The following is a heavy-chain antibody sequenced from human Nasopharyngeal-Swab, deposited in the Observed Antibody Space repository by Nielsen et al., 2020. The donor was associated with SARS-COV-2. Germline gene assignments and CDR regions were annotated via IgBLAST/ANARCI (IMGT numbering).Heavy chain of an antibody. D-gene: IGHD5-24*01. V-gene: IGHV3-7*03. J-gene: IGHJ5*01. CDR2: IRQDGSEK. CDR3: ARDRDVDFLDS. CDR1: GFTFSSYW. Sequence: GESLKISCAASGFTFSSYWMSWVRQAPGKGLEWVANIRQDGSEKYYVDSVKGRFTISRDNAKNSLYLQMNSLRAEDTAVYYCARDRDVDFLDSWGQGTLVTVSS.